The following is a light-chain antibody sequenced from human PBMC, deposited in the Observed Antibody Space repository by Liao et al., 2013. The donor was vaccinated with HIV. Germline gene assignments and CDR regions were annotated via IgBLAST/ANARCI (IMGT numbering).Light chain of an antibody. Sequence: SYVVTQPPSVSVAPGETAKITCGGNNIGSKSVHWYQQKPGQAPVLVIYYDSDRPSGIPERFAGSNSGNTATLTISETQPLDEADFFCQAWDSNADVVFGGGTKLTVL. V-gene: IGLV3-21*01. CDR2: YDS. J-gene: IGLJ2*01. CDR1: NIGSKS. CDR3: QAWDSNADVV.